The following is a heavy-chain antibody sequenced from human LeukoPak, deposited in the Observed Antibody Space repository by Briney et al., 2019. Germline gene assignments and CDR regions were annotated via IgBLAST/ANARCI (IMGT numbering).Heavy chain of an antibody. D-gene: IGHD5-24*01. Sequence: GASVKVSCQASGYTFTSYGISWVRQAPGQGVAWMGWISANNGNTNYAQKLQGRVTMTTDTSTSTAYMELRSLRSDDTAVYYCARPGRDGYNYDYWGQGTLVTVSS. CDR3: ARPGRDGYNYDY. CDR2: ISANNGNT. J-gene: IGHJ4*02. V-gene: IGHV1-18*01. CDR1: GYTFTSYG.